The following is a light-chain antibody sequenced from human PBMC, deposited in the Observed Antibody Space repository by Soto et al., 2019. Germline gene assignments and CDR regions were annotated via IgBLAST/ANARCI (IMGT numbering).Light chain of an antibody. CDR3: QQYDSSLT. Sequence: DIVLTQSPASLSLPPGERATLSCRASQSVSSSFLAWYQQKPGQAPRLLIYGASRRATGIADRFTGSGSGTDFTLTISRLEPDDFAVYYCQQYDSSLTFGLGTKVEIK. CDR2: GAS. V-gene: IGKV3-20*01. J-gene: IGKJ1*01. CDR1: QSVSSSF.